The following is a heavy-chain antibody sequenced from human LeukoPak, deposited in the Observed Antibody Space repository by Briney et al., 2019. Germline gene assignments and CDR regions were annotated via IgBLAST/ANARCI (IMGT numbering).Heavy chain of an antibody. J-gene: IGHJ4*02. Sequence: GGSLRLSCAASGFTFSDYYKTWVRQAPGKGLEWLSYISSSGISTHYADSVKGRFTISRDNAKNSLYLQMSSLRAEDTAVYYCARAFRDRSMPIDFWGQGTLVTVST. CDR2: ISSSGIST. CDR1: GFTFSDYY. CDR3: ARAFRDRSMPIDF. D-gene: IGHD2/OR15-2a*01. V-gene: IGHV3-11*01.